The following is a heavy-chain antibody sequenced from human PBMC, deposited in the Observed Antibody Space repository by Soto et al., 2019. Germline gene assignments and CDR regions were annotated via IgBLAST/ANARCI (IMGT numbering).Heavy chain of an antibody. CDR1: GFTFTDHW. V-gene: IGHV3-74*01. D-gene: IGHD2-2*01. J-gene: IGHJ5*02. Sequence: GGSLRLSCAASGFTFTDHWMHWVRQGPGKGLEWVARVSNDGGTTTYADFVKGRFTISRDNSKNTLYLQMNSLRAEDTAVYYXAKMRAAIXRPFDPWGQGTLVTVSS. CDR2: VSNDGGTT. CDR3: AKMRAAIXRPFDP.